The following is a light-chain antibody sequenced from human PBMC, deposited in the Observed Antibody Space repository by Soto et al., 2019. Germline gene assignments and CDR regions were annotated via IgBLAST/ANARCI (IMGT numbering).Light chain of an antibody. J-gene: IGKJ2*01. V-gene: IGKV1-39*01. CDR1: QNIYNF. Sequence: DIQMTQSPSSLSASIGDRVTIACRASQNIYNFLSWYQQQPGKAPKLLIHPTSSFQGGVPPRFSGSGSGTDFTLTISSLQPEDFATYYCQQSYSTPYTFGQGTKLEI. CDR2: PTS. CDR3: QQSYSTPYT.